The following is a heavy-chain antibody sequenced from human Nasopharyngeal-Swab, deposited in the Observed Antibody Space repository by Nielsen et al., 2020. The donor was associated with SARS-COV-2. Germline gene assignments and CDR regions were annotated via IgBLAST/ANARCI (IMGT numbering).Heavy chain of an antibody. J-gene: IGHJ6*03. V-gene: IGHV3-11*01. CDR1: GFTFSDYY. CDR2: ISSSGSTI. CDR3: ARVIWDCSSTSCTYYYYYYMDV. Sequence: LTCAASGFTFSDYYMSWIRQAPGKGLEWVSYISSSGSTIYYADSVKGRFTISRDNAKNSLYLQMNSLRAEDTAVYYCARVIWDCSSTSCTYYYYYYMDVWGKGTTVTVSS. D-gene: IGHD2-2*01.